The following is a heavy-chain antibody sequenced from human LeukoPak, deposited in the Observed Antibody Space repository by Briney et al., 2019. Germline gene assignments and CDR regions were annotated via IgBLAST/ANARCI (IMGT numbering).Heavy chain of an antibody. CDR1: GGTFSSYA. V-gene: IGHV1-69*01. J-gene: IGHJ4*02. CDR3: ARAPGPLTDYFDY. CDR2: IIPIFGTA. D-gene: IGHD1-14*01. Sequence: SVKVSCKASGGTFSSYAISWVRQAPGQGLEWMGGIIPIFGTANYAQKFQGRVTITADESTSTAYMGLSSLRSEDTAVYYCARAPGPLTDYFDYWGQGTLVTVSS.